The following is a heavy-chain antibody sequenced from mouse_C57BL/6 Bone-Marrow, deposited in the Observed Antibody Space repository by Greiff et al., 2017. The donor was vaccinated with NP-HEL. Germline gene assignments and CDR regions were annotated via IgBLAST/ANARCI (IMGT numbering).Heavy chain of an antibody. CDR1: GFTFSDYY. CDR3: ARGMGSYGSYYFDY. V-gene: IGHV5-16*01. D-gene: IGHD1-1*01. Sequence: EVQLVESEGGLVQPGSSMKLSCTASGFTFSDYYMAWVRQVPEKGLEWVANINYDGSSTYYLDSLKSRFIISRDNAKNILYLQMSSLKSEDTATYYCARGMGSYGSYYFDYWGQGTTLTVSS. CDR2: INYDGSST. J-gene: IGHJ2*01.